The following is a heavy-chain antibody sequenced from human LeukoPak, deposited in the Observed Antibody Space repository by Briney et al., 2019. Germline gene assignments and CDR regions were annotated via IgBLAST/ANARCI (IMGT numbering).Heavy chain of an antibody. D-gene: IGHD3-3*01. CDR3: AREGVGVLRYYFDY. CDR2: ISYDGSNK. J-gene: IGHJ4*02. Sequence: HAGGSLRLSCAASGFTFSSYAMHWVRQAPGKGLEWVAVISYDGSNKYYADSVKGRFTISRDNSKNTLYLQMNSLRAEDTAVYYCAREGVGVLRYYFDYWGQGTLVTVSS. V-gene: IGHV3-30-3*01. CDR1: GFTFSSYA.